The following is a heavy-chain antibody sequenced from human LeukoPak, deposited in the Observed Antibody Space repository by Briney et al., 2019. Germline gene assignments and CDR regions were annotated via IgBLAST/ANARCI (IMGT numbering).Heavy chain of an antibody. CDR2: ISGSGGTT. CDR1: GFTFSSYA. J-gene: IGHJ4*02. CDR3: ARVLNYYDSSGYYFSY. V-gene: IGHV3-23*01. D-gene: IGHD3-22*01. Sequence: GGSLRLSCAASGFTFSSYAMSWVRQPPGKGLKWVSAISGSGGTTYYADSVKGRFTTSRDNSKNTLYLQMNSLRVEDTAVYYCARVLNYYDSSGYYFSYWGQGTLVTVSS.